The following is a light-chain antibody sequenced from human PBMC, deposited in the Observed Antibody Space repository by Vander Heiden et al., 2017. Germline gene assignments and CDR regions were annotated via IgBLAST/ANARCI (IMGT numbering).Light chain of an antibody. Sequence: QSVLTQPPAVSGAPGQRVTISCTGSSSNIAAGYDVHWYQHLPGPAPQLLIHVNTNRPSGVPDRFSASKSGPSASLAITGLQAEDEADYYCQSYDRSLSGYVFGTGTKVTVL. J-gene: IGLJ1*01. V-gene: IGLV1-40*01. CDR2: VNT. CDR1: SSNIAAGYD. CDR3: QSYDRSLSGYV.